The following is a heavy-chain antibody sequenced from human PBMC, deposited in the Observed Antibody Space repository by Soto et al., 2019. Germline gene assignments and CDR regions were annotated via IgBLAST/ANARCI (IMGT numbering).Heavy chain of an antibody. J-gene: IGHJ3*02. CDR1: GFTFSSYA. CDR3: AKDLGYGSSWRYALDM. Sequence: LRLSCAASGFTFSSYAMSWVRQAPGQGLEWVSGISGSGGITHYADSVKGRFTISRDNSRNTLHLQMISLRAEDTGVYYCAKDLGYGSSWRYALDMWGQGTLVTVSS. V-gene: IGHV3-23*01. D-gene: IGHD6-13*01. CDR2: ISGSGGIT.